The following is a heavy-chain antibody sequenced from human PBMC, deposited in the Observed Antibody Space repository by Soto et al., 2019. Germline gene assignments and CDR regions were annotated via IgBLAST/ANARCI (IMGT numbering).Heavy chain of an antibody. V-gene: IGHV3-30-3*01. Sequence: QVQLVESGGGVVQPGRSLRLSCAASGFTFSSYAMHWVRQAPGKGLEWVAVISYDGSNKYYAVSVKGRFTTSRDNSKNTLYMQMNSLRAEDTAVYYRARDKGSFDYWGQGTLVTVS. J-gene: IGHJ4*02. CDR2: ISYDGSNK. CDR1: GFTFSSYA. CDR3: ARDKGSFDY.